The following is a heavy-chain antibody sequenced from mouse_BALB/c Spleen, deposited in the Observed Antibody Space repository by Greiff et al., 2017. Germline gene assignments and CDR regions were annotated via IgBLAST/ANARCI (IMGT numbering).Heavy chain of an antibody. CDR3: ARSGGTYDFDY. CDR2: ISYSGST. D-gene: IGHD2-10*02. Sequence: VQLQQSGPGLVKPSQSLSLTCTVTGYSITSDYAWNWIRQFPGNKLEWMGYISYSGSTSYNPSLKSRISITRDTSKNQFFLQLNSVTTEDTATYYCARSGGTYDFDYWGQGTTLTVSS. V-gene: IGHV3-2*02. CDR1: GYSITSDYA. J-gene: IGHJ2*01.